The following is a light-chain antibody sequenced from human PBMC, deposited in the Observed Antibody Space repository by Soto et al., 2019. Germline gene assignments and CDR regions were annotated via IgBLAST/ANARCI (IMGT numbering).Light chain of an antibody. CDR1: QGISSSF. CDR3: QHYGTSLWT. CDR2: GAS. Sequence: EMVLTQSPGTLSSSLGERATLSCRASQGISSSFFAWDQQKSGQAPRLLISGASIRSTGIPDRFSGSGSGTDFTLTISRLEPEDFAMYFCQHYGTSLWTFGQGTKVEIK. J-gene: IGKJ1*01. V-gene: IGKV3-20*01.